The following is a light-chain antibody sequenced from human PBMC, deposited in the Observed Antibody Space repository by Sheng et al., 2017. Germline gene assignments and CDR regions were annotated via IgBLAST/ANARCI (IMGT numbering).Light chain of an antibody. Sequence: QSVLTQPPSVSAAPGQKVTISCSGSSSNIGNNDVSWYQQLPGTAPKLLIYDSNKRPSGIPDRFSGSKSGTSATLGITGLQTGDEADYYCGTWDTTLSAVFGEGTKLTVL. J-gene: IGLJ2*01. V-gene: IGLV1-51*01. CDR3: GTWDTTLSAV. CDR1: SSNIGNND. CDR2: DSN.